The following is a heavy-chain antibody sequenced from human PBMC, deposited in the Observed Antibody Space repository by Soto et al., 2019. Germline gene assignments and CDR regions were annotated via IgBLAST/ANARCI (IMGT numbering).Heavy chain of an antibody. CDR2: IYPGDSDT. D-gene: IGHD1-26*01. J-gene: IGHJ5*02. CDR1: GYSFTSYW. V-gene: IGHV5-51*01. Sequence: PGESLKISCKGSGYSFTSYWIGWVRPSPGKGLEWVGIIYPGDSDTRYSPSFQGQVTISADKSISTAYLQWSSLKASDAAMYYCARFYGPNSGSQNNWFDPWGQGTLVTVSS. CDR3: ARFYGPNSGSQNNWFDP.